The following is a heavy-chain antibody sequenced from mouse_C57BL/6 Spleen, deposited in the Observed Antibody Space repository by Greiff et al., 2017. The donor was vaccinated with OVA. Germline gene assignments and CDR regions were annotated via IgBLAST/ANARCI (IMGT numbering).Heavy chain of an antibody. V-gene: IGHV1-52*01. D-gene: IGHD1-1*01. J-gene: IGHJ2*01. CDR3: AREDYYGSSYYFDY. Sequence: QVQLQQPGAELVRPGSSVKLSCKASGYTFTSYWMHWVMQWPIQGLEWIGNIDPSDSVTHYNQKFKDKATLSVGKISSTAYMQLSRLTSEDSAVYYGAREDYYGSSYYFDYWGQGTTLTVSS. CDR1: GYTFTSYW. CDR2: IDPSDSVT.